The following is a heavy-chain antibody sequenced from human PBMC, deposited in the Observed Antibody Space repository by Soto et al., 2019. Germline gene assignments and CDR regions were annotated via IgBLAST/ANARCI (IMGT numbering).Heavy chain of an antibody. CDR3: ARVRGTGDPRLRHYGMDV. CDR1: GFTFSSYD. J-gene: IGHJ6*01. D-gene: IGHD7-27*01. Sequence: GGSLRLSCAASGFTFSSYDMHLVRQATGKGLEWVSGIDTAGDTYYPGSVKGRFTVSRENAKNSLYLQMNSLRAGDTAVYYCARVRGTGDPRLRHYGMDVWGQGTTVTVSS. CDR2: IDTAGDT. V-gene: IGHV3-13*01.